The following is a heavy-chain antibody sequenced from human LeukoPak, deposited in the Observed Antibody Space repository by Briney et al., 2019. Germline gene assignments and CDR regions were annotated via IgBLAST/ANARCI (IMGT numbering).Heavy chain of an antibody. CDR1: GYTFTSYG. CDR2: ISAYNGNT. J-gene: IGHJ4*02. D-gene: IGHD2-2*01. V-gene: IGHV1-18*01. CDR3: ARDPPPYCSSTSCYLSASDY. Sequence: GASVKVSCKASGYTFTSYGISWVRQAPGQGLEWMGWISAYNGNTNYAQKLQGRVTMTTDTSTSTAYMELRSLRSDDTAGYYCARDPPPYCSSTSCYLSASDYWGQGTLVTVSS.